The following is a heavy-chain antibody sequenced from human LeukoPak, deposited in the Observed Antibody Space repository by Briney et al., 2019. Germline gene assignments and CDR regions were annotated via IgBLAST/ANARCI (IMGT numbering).Heavy chain of an antibody. CDR1: GGSISSYY. CDR3: ARTGEMVYASYGGVYY. J-gene: IGHJ4*02. Sequence: PSETLSLTCTVSGGSISSYYWSWIRQPPGKGLEWIGYIYYSGSTNYNPSLKSRVTISVDTSKNQFSLKLSSVTAADTAVYYCARTGEMVYASYGGVYYWGQGTLVTVSS. V-gene: IGHV4-59*12. CDR2: IYYSGST. D-gene: IGHD2-8*01.